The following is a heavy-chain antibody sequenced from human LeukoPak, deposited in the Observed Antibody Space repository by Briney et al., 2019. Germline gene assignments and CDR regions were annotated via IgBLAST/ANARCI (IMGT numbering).Heavy chain of an antibody. V-gene: IGHV4-4*07. CDR1: GGSISSYY. Sequence: PSETLSLTCTVPGGSISSYYWSWIRQPAGKGLEWIGRIYTSVSTNYNPSLKSRVTMSVDTSKNQFSLKLSSVTAADTAVFYCAREGTEYYDILTGYFDYWGQGTLVTVSS. CDR2: IYTSVST. CDR3: AREGTEYYDILTGYFDY. J-gene: IGHJ4*02. D-gene: IGHD3-9*01.